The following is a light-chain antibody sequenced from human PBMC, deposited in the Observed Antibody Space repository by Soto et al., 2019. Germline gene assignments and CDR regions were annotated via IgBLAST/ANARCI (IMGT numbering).Light chain of an antibody. CDR3: NQYTTPPPPVV. Sequence: QSALTQPASVSGSPGQSITISCTGTSSDVGGYYFVSWYQQHPGKAPKLMIFEVSKRPLGVSYRFSGSKSGNTASLTISGPQAEDGADYYCNQYTTPPPPVVSGGGTKPPVL. J-gene: IGLJ3*02. CDR1: SSDVGGYYF. CDR2: EVS. V-gene: IGLV2-14*01.